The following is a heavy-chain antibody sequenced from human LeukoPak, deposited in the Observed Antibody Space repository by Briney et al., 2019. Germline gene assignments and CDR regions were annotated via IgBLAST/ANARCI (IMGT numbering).Heavy chain of an antibody. CDR1: GFTFSSYA. D-gene: IGHD4-17*01. V-gene: IGHV3-23*01. CDR3: AKAEGYGGTLNPDCYYYGMDV. CDR2: ISGSGGST. J-gene: IGHJ6*02. Sequence: GGSLRLSCAASGFTFSSYAMSWVRQAPGKGLEWVSAISGSGGSTYYADSVKGRFTIPRDNSKNTLYLQMNSLRAEDTAVYYCAKAEGYGGTLNPDCYYYGMDVWGQGTTVTVSS.